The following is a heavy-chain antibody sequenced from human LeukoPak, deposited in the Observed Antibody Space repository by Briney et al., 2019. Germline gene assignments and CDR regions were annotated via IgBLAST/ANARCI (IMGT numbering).Heavy chain of an antibody. CDR2: INPNSGGT. CDR3: ARDCHSIPCYRASQFDS. Sequence: ASVKVSCKASGYTFTGYYMHWVRQAPGQGLEWMGWINPNSGGTNYAQKFQGRVTMTRDTSISTAYMELSRLRSDDTALYYCARDCHSIPCYRASQFDSWGQGTLITVSS. D-gene: IGHD2/OR15-2a*01. J-gene: IGHJ4*02. V-gene: IGHV1-2*02. CDR1: GYTFTGYY.